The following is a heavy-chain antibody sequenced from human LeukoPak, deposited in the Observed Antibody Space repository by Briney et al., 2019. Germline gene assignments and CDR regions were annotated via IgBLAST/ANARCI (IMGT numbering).Heavy chain of an antibody. CDR3: ATVPRSSCCYTFDS. D-gene: IGHD2-2*02. Sequence: GGSLRLSCAASGFTVSNTYMAWVRQPPGKGLEWVSVFYPSGTTHYAESVKGRFTVSRHDSNNAFYLQMNSLRIEDTAVYYCATVPRSSCCYTFDSWGQGTLVTVSS. CDR2: FYPSGTT. J-gene: IGHJ4*02. CDR1: GFTVSNTY. V-gene: IGHV3-53*04.